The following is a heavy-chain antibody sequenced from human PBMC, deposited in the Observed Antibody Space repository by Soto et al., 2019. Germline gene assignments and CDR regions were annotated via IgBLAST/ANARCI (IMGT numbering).Heavy chain of an antibody. CDR3: AGDPSTINKLIGVWFDP. CDR1: GDTFGRFT. V-gene: IGHV1-69*13. J-gene: IGHJ5*02. Sequence: AASVKVSCKASGDTFGRFTINWVRQAPGQGLEWMGGIKPISDITNYAQRFQGRVTFTADASTSTVYLELSSLRSEDTAMYYCAGDPSTINKLIGVWFDPWGQGTLVTVS. D-gene: IGHD4-4*01. CDR2: IKPISDIT.